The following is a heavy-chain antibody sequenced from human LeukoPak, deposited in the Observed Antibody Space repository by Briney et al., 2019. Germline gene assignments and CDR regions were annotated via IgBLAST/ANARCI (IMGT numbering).Heavy chain of an antibody. CDR2: ISSSSSYI. CDR3: ARVPLGDYYYGMDV. D-gene: IGHD3-10*01. V-gene: IGHV3-21*01. CDR1: GFTFSSYS. Sequence: GGSLRLSGAASGFTFSSYSMNWVRQAPGKGLEWVSSISSSSSYIYYADSVKGRFTISRDNAKNSLYLQMNSLRAEETAVYDCARVPLGDYYYGMDVWGQGTTVSVFS. J-gene: IGHJ6*02.